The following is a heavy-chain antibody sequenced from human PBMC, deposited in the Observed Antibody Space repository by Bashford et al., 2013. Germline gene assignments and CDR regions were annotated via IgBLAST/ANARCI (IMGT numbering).Heavy chain of an antibody. Sequence: VRQAPGKGLEWVSYISSTSTTMKIADSVKGRFTISRDNAKNTMYLQMNSLRADDTAFYYCARTGSGYLSFDYWGQGTLVTVSS. CDR2: ISSTSTTM. CDR3: ARTGSGYLSFDY. D-gene: IGHD5-12*01. J-gene: IGHJ4*02. V-gene: IGHV3-48*01.